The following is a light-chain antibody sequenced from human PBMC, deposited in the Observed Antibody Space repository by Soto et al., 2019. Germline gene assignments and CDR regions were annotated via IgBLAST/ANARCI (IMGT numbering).Light chain of an antibody. V-gene: IGKV3-15*01. J-gene: IGKJ5*01. CDR2: GAS. Sequence: EIVMTQSPATLSVSPGETATLSCRASQSVSSYLAWYQQKPGQAPRLLIYGASTRATGIPARFSGSGSGTEFTLTISGLQSEDFAVYSCQQYNDWPLFTFGPGTRLEIK. CDR1: QSVSSY. CDR3: QQYNDWPLFT.